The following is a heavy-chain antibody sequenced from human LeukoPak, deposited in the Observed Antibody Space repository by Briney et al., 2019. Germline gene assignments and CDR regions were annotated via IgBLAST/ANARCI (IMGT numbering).Heavy chain of an antibody. V-gene: IGHV3-21*01. CDR1: GVTLSRYS. Sequence: PGGSLRLSCAGSGVTLSRYSMNWFRPAPGKGLERVSSISSSSSYIFYADSVKGRFTISRDNANNSLYLQMSSLRAEDTAVYYCARDAQWLVPEGYYFYMDVWGKGTTVTVSS. CDR3: ARDAQWLVPEGYYFYMDV. CDR2: ISSSSSYI. D-gene: IGHD6-19*01. J-gene: IGHJ6*03.